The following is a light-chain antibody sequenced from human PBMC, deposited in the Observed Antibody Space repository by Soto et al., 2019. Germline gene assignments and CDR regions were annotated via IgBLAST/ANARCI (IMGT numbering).Light chain of an antibody. CDR2: WAS. CDR1: QSVLYSSNNKNY. J-gene: IGKJ3*01. Sequence: DIVMTQSPDSLAVSLCERATINCKSSQSVLYSSNNKNYLAWYQQNPGQPPKLLIYWASTRESGVPDRFSGSGSGTDFTLTISSLQAEDVAVYYCQQFYNTPFTFGPGTKVDIK. CDR3: QQFYNTPFT. V-gene: IGKV4-1*01.